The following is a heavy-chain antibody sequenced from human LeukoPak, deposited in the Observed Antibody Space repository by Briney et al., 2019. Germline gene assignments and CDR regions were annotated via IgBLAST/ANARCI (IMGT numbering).Heavy chain of an antibody. V-gene: IGHV4-59*01. Sequence: SETLSLTCTVSGGSISSYYWSWIRQPPGKGLEWIGYIYYSGSTNYNPSLKGRVTISVDTSKNQFSLKLSSVTAADTAVYYCARANGPPARFDYWGQGTLVTVSS. J-gene: IGHJ4*02. CDR2: IYYSGST. D-gene: IGHD2-2*01. CDR1: GGSISSYY. CDR3: ARANGPPARFDY.